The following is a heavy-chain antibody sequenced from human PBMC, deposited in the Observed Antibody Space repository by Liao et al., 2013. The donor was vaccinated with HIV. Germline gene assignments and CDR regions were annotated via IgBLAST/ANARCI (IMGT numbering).Heavy chain of an antibody. CDR1: GGSISSGSYY. CDR3: AREGATAMVISYWYFDL. Sequence: QVQLQESGPGLVKPSQTLSLTCTVSGGSISSGSYYWSWIRQPAGKGLEWIGRIYTSGSTNYNPSLKSRVTISVDTSKNQFSLKLSSVTAADTAVYYCAREGATAMVISYWYFDLWGRGTLVTVSS. CDR2: IYTSGST. J-gene: IGHJ2*01. V-gene: IGHV4-61*02. D-gene: IGHD5-18*01.